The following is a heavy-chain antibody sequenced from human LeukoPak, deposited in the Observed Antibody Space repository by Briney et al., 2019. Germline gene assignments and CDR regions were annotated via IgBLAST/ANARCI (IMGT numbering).Heavy chain of an antibody. CDR3: ARHLRSSYYDSSGPLAPFDY. D-gene: IGHD3-22*01. Sequence: GKSLKISCKGSGYSFTSYWIAWVRQMPGKALEWMGIIYPGDSDTRYSPSFQGQVTISADKSISTAYLQWSSLKASDTAMYYCARHLRSSYYDSSGPLAPFDYWGQGTLVTVSS. CDR2: IYPGDSDT. J-gene: IGHJ4*02. V-gene: IGHV5-51*01. CDR1: GYSFTSYW.